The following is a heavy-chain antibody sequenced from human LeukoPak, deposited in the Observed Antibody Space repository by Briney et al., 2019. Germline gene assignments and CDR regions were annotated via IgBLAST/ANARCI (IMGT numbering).Heavy chain of an antibody. CDR3: ARGQPTDFDY. Sequence: GGSLRLSCAASGLTFSSYSMNWVRQAPGKGLEWVSSISSSSSYIYYADSVKGRFTISRDNAKNSLYLQMNSLRAEDTAVYYCARGQPTDFDYWGQGTLVTVAS. CDR2: ISSSSSYI. V-gene: IGHV3-21*01. J-gene: IGHJ4*02. CDR1: GLTFSSYS. D-gene: IGHD5-18*01.